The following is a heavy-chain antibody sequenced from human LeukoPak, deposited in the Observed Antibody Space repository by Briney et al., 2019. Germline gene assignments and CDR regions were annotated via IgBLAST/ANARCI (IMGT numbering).Heavy chain of an antibody. CDR1: GGSISSYY. V-gene: IGHV4-59*01. CDR2: IYYSGST. D-gene: IGHD6-13*01. Sequence: PSETLSLTCTVSGGSISSYYWSWLRQPPGKGLEWIGYIYYSGSTNYNPSLKSRVTISVDTSKNQFSLKLSSVTAADTAVYYCARSPLLRSSSWYVYWGQGTLVTVSS. CDR3: ARSPLLRSSSWYVY. J-gene: IGHJ4*02.